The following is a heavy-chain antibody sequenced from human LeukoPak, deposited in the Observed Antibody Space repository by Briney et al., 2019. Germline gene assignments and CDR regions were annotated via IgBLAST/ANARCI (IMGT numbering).Heavy chain of an antibody. CDR1: GFSIDDLT. Sequence: GGSLRLSCAASGFSIDDLTLHWVRQAPGKGLEWVSLITWDGSGAYYGHSVKGRFTVSRDNSKNSLYLQMDSLTPEDTAFYYCARATLGLDYWGQGTLVTVSS. CDR3: ARATLGLDY. V-gene: IGHV3-43*01. CDR2: ITWDGSGA. J-gene: IGHJ4*02.